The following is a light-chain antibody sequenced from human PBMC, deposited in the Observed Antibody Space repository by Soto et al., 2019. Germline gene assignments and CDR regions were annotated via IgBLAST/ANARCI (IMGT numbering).Light chain of an antibody. Sequence: DIQMTQSPSSLSPSVGDRVTITCRASRDISSSLAWYQQKPGKVPKLLIYAASTLHAGVQSRFSGSGSGTFFTLTINSLQPEDVATYYCQKYNSAPNTFGRGTRLEIK. CDR3: QKYNSAPNT. CDR2: AAS. V-gene: IGKV1-27*01. J-gene: IGKJ2*01. CDR1: RDISSS.